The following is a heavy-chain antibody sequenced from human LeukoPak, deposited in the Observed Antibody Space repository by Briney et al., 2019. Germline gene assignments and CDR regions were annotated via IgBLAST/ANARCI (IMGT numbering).Heavy chain of an antibody. D-gene: IGHD6-19*01. J-gene: IGHJ4*02. CDR2: IYPGDSDT. V-gene: IGHV5-51*01. CDR1: GYSFASYW. Sequence: GESLKISCKGSGYSFASYWISWVRQMPGKGLEWMGFIYPGDSDTRYSPSFQGQVTISADKSISTAYLQWSSLKASDTAMYHCASGIGLNYFDYWGQGTLVTVSS. CDR3: ASGIGLNYFDY.